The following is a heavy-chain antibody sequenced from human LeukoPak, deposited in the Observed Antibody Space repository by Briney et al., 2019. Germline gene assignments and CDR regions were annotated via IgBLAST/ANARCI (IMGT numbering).Heavy chain of an antibody. D-gene: IGHD4-17*01. V-gene: IGHV4-39*07. CDR1: GGSISSSSYY. CDR2: IYYSGSI. Sequence: SETLSLTCTVSGGSISSSSYYWGWIRQPPGKGLEWIGTIYYSGSIYNNPSLKSRVTISVDTSKSQFSLKLSSVTAADTAVYYCARLSTVTTSFDYWGQGTLVTVSS. J-gene: IGHJ4*02. CDR3: ARLSTVTTSFDY.